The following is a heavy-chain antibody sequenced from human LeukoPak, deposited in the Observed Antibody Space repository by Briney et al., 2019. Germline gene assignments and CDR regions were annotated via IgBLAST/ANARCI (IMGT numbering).Heavy chain of an antibody. CDR2: IDSDGSTT. D-gene: IGHD2-15*01. Sequence: GGSLRLSCAASGFTFSTYWMHWVRQAPGKGLVWVSRIDSDGSTTDYADSVKGRFTISSDNAKNTVYLQMNSLRAEDTAVYYCAGTGCSGGSCYSDYMDVWGKGTTVNVSS. CDR1: GFTFSTYW. CDR3: AGTGCSGGSCYSDYMDV. V-gene: IGHV3-74*01. J-gene: IGHJ6*03.